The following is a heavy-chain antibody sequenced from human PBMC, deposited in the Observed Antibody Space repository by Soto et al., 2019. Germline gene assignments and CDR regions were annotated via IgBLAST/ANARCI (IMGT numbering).Heavy chain of an antibody. CDR1: GYTFSTYG. CDR2: INVGNGNT. D-gene: IGHD1-26*01. CDR3: ARGVGGWYFDL. J-gene: IGHJ2*01. V-gene: IGHV1-3*05. Sequence: QVQLVQSGAEEKKPGASVKVSCKASGYTFSTYGIHWVRQAPGQRLEWMGWINVGNGNTKYSQKFQGRVTITRDTAASTAYMELSSVRSEDTAVYYCARGVGGWYFDLWGRGTLVTVS.